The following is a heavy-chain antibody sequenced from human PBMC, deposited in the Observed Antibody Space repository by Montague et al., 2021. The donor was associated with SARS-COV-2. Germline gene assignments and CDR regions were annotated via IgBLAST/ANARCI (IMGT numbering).Heavy chain of an antibody. CDR3: ARGRRQLSAIVVVPAAIASYGYFFGY. V-gene: IGHV4-34*01. CDR2: INHSGST. Sequence: SETLSLTCAVYSGSFSGYYWSWIRQPPGKGLEWIGEINHSGSTNYNPSLKSRVTISVDTSKNQFSLKLSSVTAADTAVYYCARGRRQLSAIVVVPAAIASYGYFFGYWGQGTLVTVSS. J-gene: IGHJ4*02. CDR1: SGSFSGYY. D-gene: IGHD2-2*01.